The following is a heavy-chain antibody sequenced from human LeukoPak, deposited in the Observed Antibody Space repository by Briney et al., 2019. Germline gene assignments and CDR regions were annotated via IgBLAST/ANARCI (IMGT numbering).Heavy chain of an antibody. CDR1: GVTFSSYS. D-gene: IGHD3-9*01. Sequence: GGSLRLSCAASGVTFSSYSMNWVRQAPGKGLEWVSSKSSSSSYIYYADSVKGRFTISRDNAKNSLYLQMNSLRAEVTAVYYCAREPYYDILTGCSKHDAFDLWGQGTMVTVSS. J-gene: IGHJ3*01. CDR2: KSSSSSYI. CDR3: AREPYYDILTGCSKHDAFDL. V-gene: IGHV3-21*01.